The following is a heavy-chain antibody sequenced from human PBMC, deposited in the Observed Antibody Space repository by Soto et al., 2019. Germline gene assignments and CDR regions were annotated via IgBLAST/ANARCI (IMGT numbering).Heavy chain of an antibody. V-gene: IGHV4-31*03. D-gene: IGHD3-9*01. CDR2: IYYSGST. CDR3: AREGADILTGYHSNWFEP. J-gene: IGHJ5*02. CDR1: GGSISSGGYN. Sequence: PSETLSLTCTVSGGSISSGGYNWSWIRQHPGKGLGWIGYIYYSGSTYYNPSLKSRVTISVDTSKNQFSLQLSSVTAADTAVYYCAREGADILTGYHSNWFEPWGHGILVTVSS.